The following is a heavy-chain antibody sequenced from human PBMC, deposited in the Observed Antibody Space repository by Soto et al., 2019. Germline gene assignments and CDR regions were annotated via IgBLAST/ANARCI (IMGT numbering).Heavy chain of an antibody. CDR3: AKDRRDGEYNSVYDF. V-gene: IGHV3-30*18. CDR2: MSFDGTYK. J-gene: IGHJ4*02. D-gene: IGHD4-17*01. Sequence: QVQLAESGGGVVQPGRSLRLSCIGSGFRFSDYGMHWVRQAPGKGLEWVAMMSFDGTYKYSAESVKGRFIISSDNSKNTLFLQMNSLRAGDTAVYYCAKDRRDGEYNSVYDFWGQGTLVTVSS. CDR1: GFRFSDYG.